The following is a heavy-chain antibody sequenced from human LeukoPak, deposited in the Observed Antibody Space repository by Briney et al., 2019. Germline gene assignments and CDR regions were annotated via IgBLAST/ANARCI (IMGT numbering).Heavy chain of an antibody. Sequence: GASVKVSCKASGFAFTRSAVQWVRQARGQRLEWIGWIIVDSGETQSAQKFQGRVAITRDMSTNTAYMELSSLRAEDTAVYYCARGGSGIPYWGQGTLVTVSS. V-gene: IGHV1-58*01. J-gene: IGHJ4*02. CDR1: GFAFTRSA. CDR2: IIVDSGET. D-gene: IGHD3-10*01. CDR3: ARGGSGIPY.